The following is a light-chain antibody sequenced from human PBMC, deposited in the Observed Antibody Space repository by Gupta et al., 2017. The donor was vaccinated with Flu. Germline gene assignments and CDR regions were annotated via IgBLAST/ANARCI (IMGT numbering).Light chain of an antibody. J-gene: IGKJ1*01. CDR2: WAS. CDR1: QSVFYSFNNKTY. CDR3: QQYYSTPLT. Sequence: DIVLTHSPDSLAVSLGERATINCKSSQSVFYSFNNKTYVAWYQQKPGKPPKVLSYWASTRESGVPDRGSGSGSVKDFTLTISSLQAEDVAVYYCQQYYSTPLTFGKGTKVEIK. V-gene: IGKV4-1*01.